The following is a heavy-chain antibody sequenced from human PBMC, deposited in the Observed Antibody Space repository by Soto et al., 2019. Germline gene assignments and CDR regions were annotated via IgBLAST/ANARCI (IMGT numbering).Heavy chain of an antibody. CDR1: GFTFSSYA. CDR3: ARSREGSDY. D-gene: IGHD3-10*01. CDR2: ISYDGSNK. V-gene: IGHV3-30-3*01. J-gene: IGHJ4*02. Sequence: GGSLRLSCAASGFTFSSYAMHWVRQAPGKGLEWVAVISYDGSNKYYADSVKGRFTISRDNSKNTLYLQMNSLRAEDTAVYYCARSREGSDYWGRGTLVTVSS.